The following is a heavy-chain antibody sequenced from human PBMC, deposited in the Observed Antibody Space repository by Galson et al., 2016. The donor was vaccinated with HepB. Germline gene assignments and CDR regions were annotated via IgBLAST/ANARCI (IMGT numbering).Heavy chain of an antibody. D-gene: IGHD1-14*01. CDR1: GYTFTGYY. V-gene: IGHV1-2*02. CDR2: INPDSGVT. Sequence: SVKVSCKASGYTFTGYYMHWVRQAPGQGLEWMGWINPDSGVTSYAQKFQGRVTITRDTSISTVYMELRSLRSDDPAVYYCARGTRPMANSYYYGMDVWGQGTTVTVSS. J-gene: IGHJ6*02. CDR3: ARGTRPMANSYYYGMDV.